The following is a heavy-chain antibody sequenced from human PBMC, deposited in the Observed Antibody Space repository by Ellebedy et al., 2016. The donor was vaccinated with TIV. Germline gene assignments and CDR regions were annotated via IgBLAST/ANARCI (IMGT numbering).Heavy chain of an antibody. D-gene: IGHD1-26*01. CDR1: GYTFTSYY. V-gene: IGHV1-46*04. CDR2: VNPSGGST. CDR3: ARDGGGGGATNGFYY. J-gene: IGHJ4*02. Sequence: AASVKVSCKASGYTFTSYYMHWVRQAPGQGLQWMGIVNPSGGSTSYAQKLQGRVTMTRETSTSTVYMELSSLRSEDTAVYYCARDGGGGGATNGFYYWGQGTLVTVSS.